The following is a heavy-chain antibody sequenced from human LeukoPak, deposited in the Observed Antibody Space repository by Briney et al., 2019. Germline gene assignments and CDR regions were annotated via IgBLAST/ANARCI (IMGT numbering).Heavy chain of an antibody. V-gene: IGHV3-48*01. CDR2: ISSSSSTI. Sequence: PGGSLRLSCAASGFTFSSYSMNWVRQAPGKGLEWVSCISSSSSTIYYADSVKGRFTISRDNAKNSLYLQMNSLRAEDTAVYYCARESGYYYYGMDVWGQGTTVTVSS. D-gene: IGHD3-3*01. J-gene: IGHJ6*02. CDR3: ARESGYYYYGMDV. CDR1: GFTFSSYS.